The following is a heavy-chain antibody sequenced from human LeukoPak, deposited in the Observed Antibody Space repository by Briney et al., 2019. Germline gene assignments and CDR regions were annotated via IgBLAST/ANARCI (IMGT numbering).Heavy chain of an antibody. J-gene: IGHJ4*02. D-gene: IGHD3-10*01. V-gene: IGHV4-59*01. CDR3: ARAVMVRGVMYYFDY. CDR1: GGSISSYY. Sequence: SETLSLTCTVSGGSISSYYWSWIRQPPGKGLEWIGYIYYSGSTNYNPSLKSLVTISVDPSKNQFSLKLSSVPAADTAVYYCARAVMVRGVMYYFDYWGQGTLVPVSS. CDR2: IYYSGST.